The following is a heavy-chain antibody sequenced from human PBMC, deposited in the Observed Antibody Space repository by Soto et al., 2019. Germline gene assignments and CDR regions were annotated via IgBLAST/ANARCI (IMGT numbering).Heavy chain of an antibody. CDR1: GGSFSSYY. CDR2: INHSGST. V-gene: IGHV4-34*01. Sequence: PSETLSLTCGVYGGSFSSYYWSWIRQPSGKGLEWIGEINHSGSTKYNPSLKSRVTISVDTSKNQFSLKLSSVTAADTAVYYCARIPFWSGYPNFDYWGQGTLVTVSS. D-gene: IGHD3-3*01. J-gene: IGHJ4*02. CDR3: ARIPFWSGYPNFDY.